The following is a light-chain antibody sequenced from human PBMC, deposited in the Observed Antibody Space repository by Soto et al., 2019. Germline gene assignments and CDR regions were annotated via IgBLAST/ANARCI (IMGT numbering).Light chain of an antibody. CDR1: QSVSSSY. CDR2: DAS. Sequence: ELLVPQSPGTLSLSPGERATPSCRASQSVSSSYLAWYQQKPGQAPRLLIYDASSRATGIPDRFSGSGSGTDFTLTISRLEPEDVAVYYCQQYGSSPLTFGGGTKVDIK. J-gene: IGKJ4*01. CDR3: QQYGSSPLT. V-gene: IGKV3-20*01.